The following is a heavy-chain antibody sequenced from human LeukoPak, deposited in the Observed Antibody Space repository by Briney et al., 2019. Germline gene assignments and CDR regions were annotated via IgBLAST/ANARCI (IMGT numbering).Heavy chain of an antibody. V-gene: IGHV1-46*01. D-gene: IGHD3-22*01. Sequence: ASVKVSCKASGYTFTGYYMHWVRQAPGQGLEWMGIINLSGGSTSYAQKFQGRVTMTRDTSTSTVYMELSSLRSEDTAVYYCARGQYYYDSSGYHDAFDIWGQGTMVTVSS. CDR2: INLSGGST. CDR3: ARGQYYYDSSGYHDAFDI. CDR1: GYTFTGYY. J-gene: IGHJ3*02.